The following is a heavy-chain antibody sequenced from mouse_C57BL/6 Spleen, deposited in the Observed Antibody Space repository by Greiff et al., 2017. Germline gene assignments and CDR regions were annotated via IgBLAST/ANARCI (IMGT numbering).Heavy chain of an antibody. D-gene: IGHD2-2*01. CDR3: AGYLYAMDY. Sequence: DVKLQESGPGLVKPSQSLSLTCSVTGYSITSGYYWNWIRQFPGNKLEWMGYISYDGSNNYNPSLKNRISITRDTSKNQFFLKLNSVTTEDTATYYCAGYLYAMDYWGQGTSVTVSS. CDR2: ISYDGSN. CDR1: GYSITSGYY. V-gene: IGHV3-6*01. J-gene: IGHJ4*01.